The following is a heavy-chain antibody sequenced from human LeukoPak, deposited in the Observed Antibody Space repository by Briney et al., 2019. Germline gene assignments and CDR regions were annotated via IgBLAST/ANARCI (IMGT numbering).Heavy chain of an antibody. CDR3: ARESFTLFGVIIT. Sequence: GSLRLSCAASGFTFSSYAMHWVRQAPGQGLEWISYISGSSSTIYYADSVKGRFTISRDNAKNSLYLQMNSLRAEDTAVYYCARESFTLFGVIITWGQGTLVTVSS. D-gene: IGHD3-3*01. CDR2: ISGSSSTI. V-gene: IGHV3-48*01. CDR1: GFTFSSYA. J-gene: IGHJ5*02.